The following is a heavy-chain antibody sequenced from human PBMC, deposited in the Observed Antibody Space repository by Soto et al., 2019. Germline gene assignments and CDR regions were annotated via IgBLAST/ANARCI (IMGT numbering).Heavy chain of an antibody. Sequence: GESLKISCKGSGYSFTSYWIGWVRQMPGKGLEWMGIIYPGDSDTRYSPSFQGQVTISADKSISTAYLQWSGLKASDTAMYYCARSGDIVVVPAASGMDVWGQGTTVTVSS. J-gene: IGHJ6*02. CDR1: GYSFTSYW. CDR2: IYPGDSDT. CDR3: ARSGDIVVVPAASGMDV. V-gene: IGHV5-51*01. D-gene: IGHD2-2*01.